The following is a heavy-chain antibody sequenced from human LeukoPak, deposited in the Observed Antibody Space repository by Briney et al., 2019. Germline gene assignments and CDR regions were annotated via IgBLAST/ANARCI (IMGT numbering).Heavy chain of an antibody. D-gene: IGHD6-13*01. CDR3: AKSFGRVIAAASNGAD. V-gene: IGHV3-23*01. Sequence: GGSLRLSCAASGFTFRSYAMSWVRQAPGKGLEWVSGISDSGACTYYADSVKGRFTISRDSSKNTLYLQMNSLRDDDTAVYYCAKSFGRVIAAASNGADWGQGTLVTVSS. J-gene: IGHJ4*02. CDR2: ISDSGACT. CDR1: GFTFRSYA.